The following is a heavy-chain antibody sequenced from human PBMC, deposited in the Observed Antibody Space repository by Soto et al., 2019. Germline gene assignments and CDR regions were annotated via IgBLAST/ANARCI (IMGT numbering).Heavy chain of an antibody. J-gene: IGHJ6*01. V-gene: IGHV1-18*01. D-gene: IGHD2-15*01. CDR3: ARDVREISGAYYYYGMEV. CDR1: GYTFSNYG. CDR2: ISAHNGNT. Sequence: GASVKVSCKASGYTFSNYGVSCVRQAPGQGLEWMGWISAHNGNTKSAQKLQGRVTMTTDTSTSTAYMDLRSLRPDDTAVYYCARDVREISGAYYYYGMEVWGQGTTVTVSS.